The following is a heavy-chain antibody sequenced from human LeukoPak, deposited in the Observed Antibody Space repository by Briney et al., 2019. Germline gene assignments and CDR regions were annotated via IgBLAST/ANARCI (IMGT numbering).Heavy chain of an antibody. D-gene: IGHD3-16*01. Sequence: GGSLRLSCAASGFTFSSYEMNWVRQAPGKGLEWVSYISSRGSTISYTDSVKGRFSISRDNAKNSLYLQMNSLRADDTAVYYCARRGIPPHYFDYWGQGTLVTVSS. J-gene: IGHJ4*02. CDR1: GFTFSSYE. CDR3: ARRGIPPHYFDY. CDR2: ISSRGSTI. V-gene: IGHV3-48*03.